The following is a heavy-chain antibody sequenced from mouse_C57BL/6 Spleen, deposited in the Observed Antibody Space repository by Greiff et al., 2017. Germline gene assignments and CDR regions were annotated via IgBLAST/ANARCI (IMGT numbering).Heavy chain of an antibody. J-gene: IGHJ2*01. Sequence: VQLQQSGPVLVKPGASVKMSCKASGYTFPDYYMTWVKQSHGKSLEWIGVINPYNGGTSYNQKLKGTATLTVDKSSSTVYMELNSLTSEDSAVYYCARACGSGFDYWGQGTTLTVSS. CDR3: ARACGSGFDY. D-gene: IGHD1-1*01. CDR1: GYTFPDYY. V-gene: IGHV1-19*01. CDR2: INPYNGGT.